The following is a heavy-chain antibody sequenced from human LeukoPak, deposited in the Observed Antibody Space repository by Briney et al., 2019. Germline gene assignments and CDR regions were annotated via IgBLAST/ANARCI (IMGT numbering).Heavy chain of an antibody. CDR1: GADVRRYY. CDR2: ISYSDST. J-gene: IGHJ5*02. V-gene: IGHV4-59*02. Sequence: SETLSLTCTVSGADVRRYYWSWIRQPPGKGLEWIGYISYSDSTHYNPSLESRITISLDTSKNKFSLNLNSVTAADTAVYFCASRQIHPTMGFDPWGQGTLVTVSS. CDR3: ASRQIHPTMGFDP.